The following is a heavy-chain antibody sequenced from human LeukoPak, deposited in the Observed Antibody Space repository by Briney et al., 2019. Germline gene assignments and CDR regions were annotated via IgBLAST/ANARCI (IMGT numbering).Heavy chain of an antibody. CDR3: ARVPGYSGCFYGMDV. CDR2: LDSDTSIT. J-gene: IGHJ6*02. CDR1: GFTFSGNW. D-gene: IGHD5-12*01. Sequence: GGSLRLSCAASGFTFSGNWMHWVRQAPGKGLVWVSRLDSDTSITNYADSVKGRFTISSDNAKNTLYLQMNSLSAEDTAVYYCARVPGYSGCFYGMDVWGQGTTVTVSS. V-gene: IGHV3-74*01.